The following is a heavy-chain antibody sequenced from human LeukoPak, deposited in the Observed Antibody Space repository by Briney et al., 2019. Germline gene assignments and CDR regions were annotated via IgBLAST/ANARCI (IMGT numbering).Heavy chain of an antibody. J-gene: IGHJ4*02. CDR1: GGSISSGDYY. V-gene: IGHV4-30-4*08. CDR3: ARDLDVVVPAAIPPAPLGY. CDR2: IYYGGST. D-gene: IGHD2-2*02. Sequence: PSETLSLTCIVSGGSISSGDYYWRWIRQPPGKGLEWIGYIYYGGSTYSNPSLKSRVTISVDTSKNQFSLKLSSVTAADTAVYYCARDLDVVVPAAIPPAPLGYWGQGTLVTVSS.